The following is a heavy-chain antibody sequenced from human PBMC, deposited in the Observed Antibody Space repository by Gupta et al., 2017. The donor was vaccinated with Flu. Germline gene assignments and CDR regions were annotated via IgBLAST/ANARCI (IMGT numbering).Heavy chain of an antibody. V-gene: IGHV3-33*01. J-gene: IGHJ6*04. CDR3: ARDRITPSWPDV. D-gene: IGHD3-10*01. Sequence: FSSYGMHWVRQAPGKGLEWVAVIWYDGSNKYYADSVKGRFTISRDNSKNTLYLQMNSRRAEDTAVYYCARDRITPSWPDVWGKGTTVTVSS. CDR1: FSSYG. CDR2: IWYDGSNK.